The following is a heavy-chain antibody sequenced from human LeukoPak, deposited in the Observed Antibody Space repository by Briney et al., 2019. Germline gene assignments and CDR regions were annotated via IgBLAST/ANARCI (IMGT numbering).Heavy chain of an antibody. D-gene: IGHD6-19*01. V-gene: IGHV1-8*03. Sequence: ASVKVSCKASGYTFTSYDINWVRQATGHGLEWMGWMNPNSGNTGYAQKFQGRVTITRNTSISTAYMELSSLRSEDTAVYYCARGTAVAGTIWFDPWGQGTLVTVSS. CDR3: ARGTAVAGTIWFDP. CDR1: GYTFTSYD. J-gene: IGHJ5*02. CDR2: MNPNSGNT.